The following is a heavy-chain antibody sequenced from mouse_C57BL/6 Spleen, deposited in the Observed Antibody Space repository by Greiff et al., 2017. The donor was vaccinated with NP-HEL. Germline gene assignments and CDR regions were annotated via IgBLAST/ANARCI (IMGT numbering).Heavy chain of an antibody. V-gene: IGHV1-81*01. J-gene: IGHJ4*01. CDR1: GYTFTSYG. CDR3: ARELTAQATIYAMDY. CDR2: IYPRSGNT. Sequence: QVQLKESGAELARPGASVKLSCKASGYTFTSYGISWVKQRTGQGLEWIGEIYPRSGNTYYNEKFKGKATLTADKSSSTAYMELRSLTSEDSAVYFCARELTAQATIYAMDYWGQGTSVTVSS. D-gene: IGHD3-2*02.